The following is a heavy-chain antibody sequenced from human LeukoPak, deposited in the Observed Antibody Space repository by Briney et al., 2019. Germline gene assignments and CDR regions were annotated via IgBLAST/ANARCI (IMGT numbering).Heavy chain of an antibody. CDR3: ARDVTPTSRPFDY. CDR1: GGSFSGYY. Sequence: PSETLSLTCAVYGGSFSGYYWSWIRQPPGKGLEWIGENNHSGSTNYNPSLKSRVTISVDTSKNQFSLKLSSVTAADTAVYYCARDVTPTSRPFDYWGQGTLVTVSS. D-gene: IGHD2-2*01. V-gene: IGHV4-34*01. J-gene: IGHJ4*02. CDR2: NNHSGST.